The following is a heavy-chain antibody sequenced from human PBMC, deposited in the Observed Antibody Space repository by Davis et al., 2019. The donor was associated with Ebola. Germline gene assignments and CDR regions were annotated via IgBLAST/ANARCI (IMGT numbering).Heavy chain of an antibody. CDR3: ARDISVFPPSLLLVAATGRYDY. Sequence: GGSLRLSCAASGFTFSSYAMSWVRQAPGKGLEWVSTTNGGGGSTYYADSVKGRFIISRDNSKNTLYLQMNSLRAEDTAVYYCARDISVFPPSLLLVAATGRYDYWGQGTLVTVSS. V-gene: IGHV3-23*01. CDR2: TNGGGGST. J-gene: IGHJ4*02. CDR1: GFTFSSYA. D-gene: IGHD2-15*01.